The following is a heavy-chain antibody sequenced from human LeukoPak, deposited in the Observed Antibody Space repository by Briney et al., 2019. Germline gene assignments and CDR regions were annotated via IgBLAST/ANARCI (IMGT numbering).Heavy chain of an antibody. D-gene: IGHD2-21*02. V-gene: IGHV3-66*01. CDR1: GFAVSNNY. J-gene: IGHJ4*02. CDR2: IYSGGTT. Sequence: GGSLRLSCAASGFAVSNNYMSWVRQAPGKGLEWVSVIYSGGTTYYADSVKGRFTISRDNSKNTLYLQMNSLRAEDTAVYYCARVKTTTSWLGVTAIPQGPSFDYWGQGTPITVSS. CDR3: ARVKTTTSWLGVTAIPQGPSFDY.